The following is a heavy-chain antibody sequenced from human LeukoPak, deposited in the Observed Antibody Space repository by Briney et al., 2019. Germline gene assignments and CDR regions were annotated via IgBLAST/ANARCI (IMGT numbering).Heavy chain of an antibody. CDR2: IYSGGST. D-gene: IGHD3-16*01. Sequence: PGVSLRLSCAASGFTVSSNYMSWVRQAPGKGLEWVSVIYSGGSTYYADSVKGRFTISRDNSRNTLYLQMNSLRAEDTAIYYCAKDRPNYYETNGNYYRRDGDYWGQGTLVTVSS. CDR1: GFTVSSNY. CDR3: AKDRPNYYETNGNYYRRDGDY. J-gene: IGHJ4*02. V-gene: IGHV3-53*01.